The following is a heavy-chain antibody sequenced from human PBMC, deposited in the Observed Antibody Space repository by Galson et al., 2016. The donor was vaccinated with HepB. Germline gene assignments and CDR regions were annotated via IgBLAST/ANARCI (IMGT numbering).Heavy chain of an antibody. CDR3: ARHVAVPGTRGFDS. J-gene: IGHJ4*02. V-gene: IGHV4-4*02. D-gene: IGHD6-19*01. CDR1: GDSMTGNW. CDR2: AYHSGST. Sequence: SETLSLTCTVSGDSMTGNWWSWVRQPPGQALEWIGEAYHSGSTHYNPSLNNRVTISLDTSNNQLSLELNFVTAADTAIYYCARHVAVPGTRGFDSWGQGTLVTASS.